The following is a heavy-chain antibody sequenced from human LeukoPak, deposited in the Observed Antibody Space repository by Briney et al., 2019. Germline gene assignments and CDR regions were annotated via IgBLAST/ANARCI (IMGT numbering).Heavy chain of an antibody. CDR1: GGSISSSSYY. CDR2: IYYSGST. D-gene: IGHD5-18*01. J-gene: IGHJ6*02. Sequence: SETLSLTCTVSGGSISSSSYYWGWIRQPPGKGLEWIGSIYYSGSTYYNPSLKSRVTISVDTSKSQFSLKLSSVTAADTAVYYCASGYSYGYYYYGMDVWGQGTTVTVSS. V-gene: IGHV4-39*01. CDR3: ASGYSYGYYYYGMDV.